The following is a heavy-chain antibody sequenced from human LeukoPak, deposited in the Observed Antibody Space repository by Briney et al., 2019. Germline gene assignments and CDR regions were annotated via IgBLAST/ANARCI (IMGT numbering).Heavy chain of an antibody. CDR2: IYPTGNT. CDR1: GGAIISYY. CDR3: ARRPQNWGVVY. J-gene: IGHJ4*02. V-gene: IGHV4-4*07. D-gene: IGHD3-3*01. Sequence: PSETLSLTCSVSGGAIISYYWSWIRQPAGKGPEWIGRIYPTGNTYYSPSLKSRVTISVDTSKNQFSLKLSSVTAADTAVYYCARRPQNWGVVYWGQGTLVTVSS.